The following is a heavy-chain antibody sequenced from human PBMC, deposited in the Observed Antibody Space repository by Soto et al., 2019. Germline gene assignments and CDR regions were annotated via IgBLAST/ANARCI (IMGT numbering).Heavy chain of an antibody. Sequence: EVQLVESGGGLVQPGGSLRLSCAASGFTFSSYWMSWVRQAPGKGLEWVANIKQDGSEKYYVDSVKGRFTISRDNAKNSLYLQMNSLRAEDTAVYYCAREWGNLGATTPDYWGPGTLVTVSS. CDR2: IKQDGSEK. D-gene: IGHD1-26*01. V-gene: IGHV3-7*03. CDR3: AREWGNLGATTPDY. J-gene: IGHJ4*02. CDR1: GFTFSSYW.